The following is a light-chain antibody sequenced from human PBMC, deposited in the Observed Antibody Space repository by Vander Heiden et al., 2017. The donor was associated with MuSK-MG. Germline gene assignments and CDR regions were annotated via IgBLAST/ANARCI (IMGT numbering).Light chain of an antibody. V-gene: IGKV4-1*01. CDR2: WAS. Sequence: DIVMTQSPDSLSVSLGERATINCKSSQSVLSSSNGRDYLAWYQHRPGQPPNLIIYWASTRESGVPDRFSGSGSGTDFTLTISSLQAEDVAVYYCQRDDTSRFIFGHGTKVDIK. CDR1: QSVLSSSNGRDY. J-gene: IGKJ3*01. CDR3: QRDDTSRFI.